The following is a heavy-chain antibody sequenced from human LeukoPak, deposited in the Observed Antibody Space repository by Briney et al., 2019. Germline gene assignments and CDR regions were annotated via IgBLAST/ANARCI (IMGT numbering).Heavy chain of an antibody. V-gene: IGHV4-34*01. CDR3: AREGQWLVPWAAFDI. Sequence: SETLSLACAVYGGSFSGYYWSWIRQPPGKGQEWIGEINHSGSTNYNPSHKSRVTISVDTSKNQFSLKLSSVTAADTAVYYCAREGQWLVPWAAFDIWGQGTMVTVSS. D-gene: IGHD6-19*01. J-gene: IGHJ3*02. CDR2: INHSGST. CDR1: GGSFSGYY.